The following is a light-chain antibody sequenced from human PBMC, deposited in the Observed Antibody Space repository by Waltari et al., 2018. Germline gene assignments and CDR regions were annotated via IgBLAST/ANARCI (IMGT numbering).Light chain of an antibody. CDR2: DVT. J-gene: IGLJ3*02. CDR1: TNDLGSYNY. V-gene: IGLV2-11*01. Sequence: SALTQPRSVSGSPGQSVTISCTGTTNDLGSYNYVSWYQQHPGKAPKLIILDVTKRPSGVPDRLSGSKPGHTASLTISGLRAEDEAEYYCCSYAGSYTWVFGGGTKLTVV. CDR3: CSYAGSYTWV.